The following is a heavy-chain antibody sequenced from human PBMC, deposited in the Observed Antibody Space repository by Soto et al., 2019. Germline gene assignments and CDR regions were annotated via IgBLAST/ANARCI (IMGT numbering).Heavy chain of an antibody. CDR3: ARDPTKNTYYYDSSGYYSDY. J-gene: IGHJ4*02. CDR2: ISAYNGNT. V-gene: IGHV1-18*01. D-gene: IGHD3-22*01. Sequence: QVQLVQSGAEVKKPGASVKVSCKASGYTFTSYGISWVRQAPGQGLEWMGWISAYNGNTNYAQKLQGRVTMTTDTSTSTAYMELRSLRSDDTAVYYCARDPTKNTYYYDSSGYYSDYWGQGTLVTVSS. CDR1: GYTFTSYG.